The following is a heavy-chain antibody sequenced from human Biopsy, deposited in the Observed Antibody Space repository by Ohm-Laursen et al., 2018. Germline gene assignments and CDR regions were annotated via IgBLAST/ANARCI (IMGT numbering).Heavy chain of an antibody. CDR2: IYYSGST. CDR3: AREAAIIDPRTRAFDY. Sequence: SQTLSLTWTVSGASIISGGHFWNWIRQHPGKGLEWIGYIYYSGSTYYNPSLKSRVSISVDTSKNQFSLKLRSVTAADTAVYYCAREAAIIDPRTRAFDYWGQGTLVTVSS. D-gene: IGHD6-25*01. J-gene: IGHJ4*02. CDR1: GASIISGGHF. V-gene: IGHV4-31*02.